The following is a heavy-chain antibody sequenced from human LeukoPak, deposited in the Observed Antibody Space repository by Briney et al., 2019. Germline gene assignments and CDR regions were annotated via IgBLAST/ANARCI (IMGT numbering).Heavy chain of an antibody. CDR2: ISGSGGST. V-gene: IGHV3-23*01. CDR1: GFTFSSYA. J-gene: IGHJ5*02. Sequence: GGSLRLSCAASGFTFSSYAMSWVRQAPGKGLEWVSAISGSGGSTYYADSVKGRFTISRDNSKNTLYLQMNSLRAEDTAVYYCANDPAGLLWFGESSGWFDPWGQGTLVTVSS. CDR3: ANDPAGLLWFGESSGWFDP. D-gene: IGHD3-10*01.